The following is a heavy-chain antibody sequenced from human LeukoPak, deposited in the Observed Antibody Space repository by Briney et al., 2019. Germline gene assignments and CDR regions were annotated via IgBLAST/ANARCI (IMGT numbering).Heavy chain of an antibody. V-gene: IGHV1-8*01. Sequence: VASVKVSCKASGFTFTIYDINWVRQATGQGLEWMGWMNPNSGNTGYAQKFQGRVTMTRNTSISTAYMELSSLRSEDTAVYYCARGPNKYDGGNSGSAWFDPWGQGTLVTVSS. J-gene: IGHJ5*02. CDR2: MNPNSGNT. CDR3: ARGPNKYDGGNSGSAWFDP. CDR1: GFTFTIYD. D-gene: IGHD4-23*01.